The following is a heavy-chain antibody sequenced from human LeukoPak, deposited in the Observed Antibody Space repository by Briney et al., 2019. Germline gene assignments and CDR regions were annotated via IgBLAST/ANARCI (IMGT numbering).Heavy chain of an antibody. D-gene: IGHD1-26*01. Sequence: NPSETLSLTCTVSGGSISSGGYYWSWIRQHPGKGLEWIGYIYYSGSTYYNPSLKSRVTISVDTSKNQFSLKLSSVTAADTAVYYCAREPQSVGATRFDPWGQRTLVTVSS. V-gene: IGHV4-31*03. J-gene: IGHJ5*02. CDR3: AREPQSVGATRFDP. CDR1: GGSISSGGYY. CDR2: IYYSGST.